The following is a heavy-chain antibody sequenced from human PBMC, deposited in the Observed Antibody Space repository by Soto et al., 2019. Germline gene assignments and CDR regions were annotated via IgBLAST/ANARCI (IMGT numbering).Heavy chain of an antibody. CDR2: IYHSGST. CDR1: GGSISRGGYS. V-gene: IGHV4-30-2*01. D-gene: IGHD3-16*01. Sequence: SETLSLTCAVSGGSISRGGYSWSWIRQPPGKGLEWIGYIYHSGSTYYNPSLKSRLTMSVDRSKNQFSLNLSSVTAADTAVYYCARGADSVWGSFDIWGQGTMV. CDR3: ARGADSVWGSFDI. J-gene: IGHJ3*02.